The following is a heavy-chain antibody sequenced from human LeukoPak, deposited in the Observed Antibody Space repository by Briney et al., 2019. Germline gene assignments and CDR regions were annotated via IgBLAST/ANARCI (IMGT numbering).Heavy chain of an antibody. CDR2: FDPEDGET. J-gene: IGHJ6*03. CDR1: GYTLTELS. V-gene: IGHV1-24*01. Sequence: GASVKVSCKVSGYTLTELSMHWVRQAPGKGLEWMGGFDPEDGETIYAQKFQGRVTMTEDTSTDTAYMELSSLRSEDTAVYYCATYGRGELPGWAYYYYYYMDVWGKGTTVTVSS. D-gene: IGHD1-26*01. CDR3: ATYGRGELPGWAYYYYYYMDV.